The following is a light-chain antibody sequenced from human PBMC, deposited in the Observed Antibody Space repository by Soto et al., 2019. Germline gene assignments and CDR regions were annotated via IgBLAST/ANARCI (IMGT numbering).Light chain of an antibody. CDR1: SSDVGGYND. CDR3: CSYAGIYTGV. V-gene: IGLV2-11*01. J-gene: IGLJ2*01. CDR2: DVS. Sequence: QFALTPPRSVSGSPGPAVTISCTGTSSDVGGYNDVSWYQPPPGKAPKLTIYDVSKRPSGVPDRFSGSKSGNTASLTISGLQAEDEADYYCCSYAGIYTGVFGGWTKLTVL.